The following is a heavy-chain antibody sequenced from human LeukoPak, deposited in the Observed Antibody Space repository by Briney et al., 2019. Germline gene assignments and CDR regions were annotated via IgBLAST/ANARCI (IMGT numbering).Heavy chain of an antibody. D-gene: IGHD1-26*01. V-gene: IGHV4-34*01. CDR1: GGSFSGYY. CDR2: INHSGST. J-gene: IGHJ4*02. CDR3: AREASGGYEGPYFDY. Sequence: SETLSLTCAVYGGSFSGYYWSWIRQPPGKGLEWIGEINHSGSTNYNPSLKSRVTISVDTSKNQFSLKLSSVTAADTAVYYCAREASGGYEGPYFDYWGQGTLVTVSS.